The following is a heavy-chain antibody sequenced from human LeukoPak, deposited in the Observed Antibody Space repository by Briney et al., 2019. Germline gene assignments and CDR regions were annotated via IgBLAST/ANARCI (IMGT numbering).Heavy chain of an antibody. J-gene: IGHJ6*03. D-gene: IGHD3-3*01. V-gene: IGHV4-39*07. CDR3: ARAPRITIFGVVIIPGYMDV. CDR1: GGSISSSSYY. Sequence: SETLSLTCNVSGGSISSSSYYWGWIRQPPGKGLEWIGSIYYSGSTYYNSSLKSRVTISVDTSKNQFSLKLSSVTAADTAVYYCARAPRITIFGVVIIPGYMDVWGKGTTVTVSS. CDR2: IYYSGST.